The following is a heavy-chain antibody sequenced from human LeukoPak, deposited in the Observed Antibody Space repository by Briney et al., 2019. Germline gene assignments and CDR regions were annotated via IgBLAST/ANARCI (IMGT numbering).Heavy chain of an antibody. Sequence: SETLSLTCAVYGGSFSGYYWGWIRQPPGKGLEWIGCISYSGNTYYNPSLKSRVTISVDTSKKQFSLKLTSVTAADTAFYYCARDSSGFCYARMLNYWGQGTLVTVSS. J-gene: IGHJ4*02. CDR3: ARDSSGFCYARMLNY. CDR1: GGSFSGYY. D-gene: IGHD3-22*01. V-gene: IGHV4-34*01. CDR2: ISYSGNT.